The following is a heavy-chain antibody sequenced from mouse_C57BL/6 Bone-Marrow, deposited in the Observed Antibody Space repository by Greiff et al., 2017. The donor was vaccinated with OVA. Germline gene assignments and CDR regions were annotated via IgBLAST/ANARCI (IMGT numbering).Heavy chain of an antibody. V-gene: IGHV5-6*01. J-gene: IGHJ4*01. Sequence: EVQGVESGGDLVKPGGSLKLSCAASGFTFSSYGMSWVRQTPDKRLEWVATISSGGSYTYYPDSVKGRFTISRDNAKNTLYLQMSSLKTEDTAMYYCARRLLRERYYAMDYWGQGTSVTVSS. CDR2: ISSGGSYT. CDR1: GFTFSSYG. D-gene: IGHD1-2*01. CDR3: ARRLLRERYYAMDY.